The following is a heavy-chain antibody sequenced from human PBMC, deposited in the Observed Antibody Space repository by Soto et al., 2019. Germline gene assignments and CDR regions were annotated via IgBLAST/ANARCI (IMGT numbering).Heavy chain of an antibody. Sequence: VQLVESGGGLVQPGGSLRLSCSASGFTFSSYDMHWVRQGTGKGLEWVSAIGTTGDTYYAGSVKGRFTISRENAKNSLYIQMTSLRAGDTAIYFCARAIEPTLFDYWGQGTLVTVSS. J-gene: IGHJ4*02. CDR3: ARAIEPTLFDY. CDR2: IGTTGDT. CDR1: GFTFSSYD. D-gene: IGHD3-22*01. V-gene: IGHV3-13*04.